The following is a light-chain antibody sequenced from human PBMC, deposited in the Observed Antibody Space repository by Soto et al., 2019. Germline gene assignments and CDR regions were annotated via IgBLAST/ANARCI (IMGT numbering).Light chain of an antibody. CDR2: GAS. Sequence: ILMTQSPATLSVSPGERATLSCRASQSVSSNLAWYQQTHGQAPSLLIYGASTRDTGIPARFSGSGSRTEFTLPLSRLQSEGFEVYYCQQYNNWPLTFGGGTQVDI. CDR1: QSVSSN. CDR3: QQYNNWPLT. V-gene: IGKV3-15*01. J-gene: IGKJ4*01.